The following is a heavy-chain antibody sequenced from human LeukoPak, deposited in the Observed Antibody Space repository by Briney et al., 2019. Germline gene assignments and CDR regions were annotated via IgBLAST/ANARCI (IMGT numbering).Heavy chain of an antibody. CDR3: ARDLYADYVWGSFDY. CDR2: IWNDGTNR. J-gene: IGHJ4*02. D-gene: IGHD3-16*01. CDR1: GFTFSSYG. V-gene: IGHV3-33*01. Sequence: GGSLRLSCAASGFTFSSYGMHWVRQAPGKGLEWVAVIWNDGTNRYYADSVKGRFTISRDNSKNTLYLQMNSLRAEDTAVYYCARDLYADYVWGSFDYWGQGTLVTVSS.